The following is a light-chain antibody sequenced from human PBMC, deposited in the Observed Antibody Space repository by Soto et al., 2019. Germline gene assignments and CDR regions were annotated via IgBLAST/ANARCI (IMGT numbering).Light chain of an antibody. J-gene: IGKJ1*01. CDR3: QQYAASPRT. Sequence: EVVLTQSPGTLSLSPRERATLSCRASQSVSNNYLAWYQHKPGQAPRLLIYGASNMSPGIPARFSGSGSGPDFTLTISRLEPEDFAVYYCQQYAASPRTFGQGTLVEVK. V-gene: IGKV3-20*01. CDR2: GAS. CDR1: QSVSNNY.